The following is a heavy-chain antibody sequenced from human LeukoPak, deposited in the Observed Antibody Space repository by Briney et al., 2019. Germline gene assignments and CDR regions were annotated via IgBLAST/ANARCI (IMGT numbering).Heavy chain of an antibody. V-gene: IGHV4-34*01. J-gene: IGHJ4*02. CDR2: INHSGST. Sequence: PSETLSLTCAVYGGSFSGYYWSWIRQPPGKGLEWIGEINHSGSTNYSPSLKSRVTISVDTSKNQFSLKLSSVTATDTAVYYCARRQGTGRLDYWGQGTLVTVSS. D-gene: IGHD3-10*01. CDR3: ARRQGTGRLDY. CDR1: GGSFSGYY.